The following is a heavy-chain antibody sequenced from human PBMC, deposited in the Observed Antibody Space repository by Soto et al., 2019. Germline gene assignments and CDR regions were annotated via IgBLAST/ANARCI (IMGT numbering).Heavy chain of an antibody. Sequence: PGESLKISCKGSGYSFTSYWISWVRQMPGKGLEWMGRIDPSDSYTNYSPSFQGHVTISADKSISTAYLQWSSLKASDTAMYYCARLRQTHYDILTGYRPKEHFDCWGQGTLVTVSS. J-gene: IGHJ4*02. D-gene: IGHD3-9*01. CDR1: GYSFTSYW. CDR3: ARLRQTHYDILTGYRPKEHFDC. V-gene: IGHV5-10-1*01. CDR2: IDPSDSYT.